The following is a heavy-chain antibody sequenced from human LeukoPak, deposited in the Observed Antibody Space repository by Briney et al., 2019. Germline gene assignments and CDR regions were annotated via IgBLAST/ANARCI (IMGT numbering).Heavy chain of an antibody. CDR1: GDTISSNSAA. D-gene: IGHD2-15*01. CDR3: AREDVVVLSASAPGFYYHYGMDV. Sequence: SQTLSLTCGISGDTISSNSAAWNWIRQSPSRGLEWLGRTYYRSKWYDEYAVSVKSRITINPDTSKNQFSLHLSSVTPEDTAVYYCAREDVVVLSASAPGFYYHYGMDVWGQGTTVTVSS. J-gene: IGHJ6*02. V-gene: IGHV6-1*01. CDR2: TYYRSKWYD.